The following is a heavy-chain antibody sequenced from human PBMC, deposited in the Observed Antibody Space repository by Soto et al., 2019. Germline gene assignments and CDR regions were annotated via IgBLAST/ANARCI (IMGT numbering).Heavy chain of an antibody. Sequence: ASVKVSCKASGGTFSSYAISWVRQAPGQGLEWMGGIIPIFGTANYAQKFQGRVTITADESKSTAYMELSSLRPEGTAVYYCASPPFDSSVSSVYSYYGMDVWGQGTTVTVSS. V-gene: IGHV1-69*13. CDR1: GGTFSSYA. D-gene: IGHD6-19*01. CDR2: IIPIFGTA. J-gene: IGHJ6*02. CDR3: ASPPFDSSVSSVYSYYGMDV.